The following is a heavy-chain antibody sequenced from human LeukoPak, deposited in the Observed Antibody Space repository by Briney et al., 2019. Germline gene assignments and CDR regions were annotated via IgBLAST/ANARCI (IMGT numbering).Heavy chain of an antibody. CDR1: GFTFSNHA. CDR3: ARVGYYNVNYFDY. J-gene: IGHJ4*02. CDR2: ISYDGSDK. D-gene: IGHD3-9*01. V-gene: IGHV3-30-3*01. Sequence: GGSLRLSCTASGFTFSNHALHWVRQAPGKGLEWVAVISYDGSDKFYADSVKGQFTISRDNSKNTLYLQMNSLRPEDTAVYYCARVGYYNVNYFDYWGQGTLVTVSS.